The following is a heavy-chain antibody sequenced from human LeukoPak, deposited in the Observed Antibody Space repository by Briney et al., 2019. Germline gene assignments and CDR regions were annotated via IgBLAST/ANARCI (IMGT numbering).Heavy chain of an antibody. CDR2: ISYDGSNK. J-gene: IGHJ6*03. CDR3: ARDQALWFLGYCYYYMDV. D-gene: IGHD3/OR15-3a*01. CDR1: GFTFSSYA. V-gene: IGHV3-30*14. Sequence: PGGSLRLSCAASGFTFSSYAMHWVRQAPGKGLEWVAVISYDGSNKYYADSVKGRFTISRDNSKNTLYLQMNSLRAEDTAVYYCARDQALWFLGYCYYYMDVWGKGTTVTISS.